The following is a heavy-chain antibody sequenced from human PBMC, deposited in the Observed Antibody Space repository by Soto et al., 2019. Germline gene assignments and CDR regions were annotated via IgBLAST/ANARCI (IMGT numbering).Heavy chain of an antibody. J-gene: IGHJ3*02. Sequence: SETLSLTCTVSGGSISSGDYYWSWIRQPPGKGLEWIGYIYYSGSTYYNPSLKSRVTISVDTSKNQFSLKLSSVTAADTAAYYCARGSHGGGGSGWYGDAFDIWGQGTMVTVSS. V-gene: IGHV4-30-4*02. CDR2: IYYSGST. D-gene: IGHD6-19*01. CDR3: ARGSHGGGGSGWYGDAFDI. CDR1: GGSISSGDYY.